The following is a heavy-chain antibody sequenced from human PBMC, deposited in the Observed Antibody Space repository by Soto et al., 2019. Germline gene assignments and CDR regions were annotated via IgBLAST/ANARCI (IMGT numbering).Heavy chain of an antibody. Sequence: EVQLVESGGGLVQPGGSLRLSCATSGFTFSSYWMTWVRQAPGKGLEWVANINQDGSEKYYVDSVEGRFTISKDNAKNSLYLQMNSLRGEDTAVYYCARGRAGDYWGQGTLVTVSS. V-gene: IGHV3-7*04. CDR3: ARGRAGDY. J-gene: IGHJ4*02. CDR1: GFTFSSYW. CDR2: INQDGSEK. D-gene: IGHD6-19*01.